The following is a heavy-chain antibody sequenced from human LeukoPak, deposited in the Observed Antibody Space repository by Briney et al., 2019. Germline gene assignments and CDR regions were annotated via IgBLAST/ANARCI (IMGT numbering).Heavy chain of an antibody. D-gene: IGHD3-10*01. CDR3: ARFPLDYYGSGSYYSWFDT. CDR2: IYYSGST. Sequence: PSETLSLTCTVSGGSISSSSYYWGWIRQPPGKGLERIGSIYYSGSTYYNQYIKSRITIAVVSSKDQFSLKLSSVTAAVTAVYYCARFPLDYYGSGSYYSWFDTWGQGTLVTVSS. V-gene: IGHV4-39*01. CDR1: GGSISSSSYY. J-gene: IGHJ5*02.